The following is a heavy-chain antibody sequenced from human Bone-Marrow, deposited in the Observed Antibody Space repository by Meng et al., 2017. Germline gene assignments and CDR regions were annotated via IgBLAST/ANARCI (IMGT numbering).Heavy chain of an antibody. V-gene: IGHV3-7*01. D-gene: IGHD3-22*01. CDR2: IKQDGSEK. J-gene: IGHJ4*02. Sequence: GGSLRLSCAASGFTFSSYWMSWVRQAPGKGLEWVANIKQDGSEKYYVDSVKGRFTISRDNAKNSLYLQMNSLRAEDTAVYYCAAWVYYDSSGGFDYWGRGTLVTVSS. CDR3: AAWVYYDSSGGFDY. CDR1: GFTFSSYW.